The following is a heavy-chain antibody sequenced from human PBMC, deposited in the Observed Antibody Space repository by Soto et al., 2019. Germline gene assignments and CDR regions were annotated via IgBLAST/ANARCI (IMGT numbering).Heavy chain of an antibody. CDR3: ATVHSTSRSFDY. V-gene: IGHV3-23*01. CDR1: GFTFSMSA. D-gene: IGHD6-6*01. Sequence: EVQLLESGGGLVQPGGSPRLSCAASGFTFSMSAMTWVRQAPGKGLEWVSTTGLNGRTTYYADSVKGRFTVSRDNSKNTLDLHMSSLRAEDTAVYYCATVHSTSRSFDYWGQGTLVTVSS. J-gene: IGHJ4*02. CDR2: TGLNGRTT.